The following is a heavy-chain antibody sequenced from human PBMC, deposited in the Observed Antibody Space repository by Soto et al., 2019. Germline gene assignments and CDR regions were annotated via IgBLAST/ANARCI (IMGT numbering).Heavy chain of an antibody. V-gene: IGHV1-3*01. Sequence: ASVKVSCKASGYTFTGYPIHWVRQAPGQGLEWMGWINAGNGDTKYSQKFQGRVTITRDTSASTAYMEVSRLISEDTAVYYCARDWARAEDVWGQGTTVTVSS. CDR2: INAGNGDT. CDR3: ARDWARAEDV. D-gene: IGHD7-27*01. J-gene: IGHJ6*02. CDR1: GYTFTGYP.